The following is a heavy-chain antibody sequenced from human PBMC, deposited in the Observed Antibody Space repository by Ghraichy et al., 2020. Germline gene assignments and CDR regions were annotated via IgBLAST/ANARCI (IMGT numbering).Heavy chain of an antibody. CDR1: GFTLSSYW. CDR2: IKQDGSEK. D-gene: IGHD3-10*01. CDR3: ARDLSYYDSGKNY. V-gene: IGHV3-7*03. J-gene: IGHJ4*02. Sequence: GESLNISCAASGFTLSSYWMSWVRQAPGKGLEWVANIKQDGSEKYYVDSVKGRFTISRDNAKNSLYLQMNSLRAEDTAVYYCARDLSYYDSGKNYWGQGTLVTVSS.